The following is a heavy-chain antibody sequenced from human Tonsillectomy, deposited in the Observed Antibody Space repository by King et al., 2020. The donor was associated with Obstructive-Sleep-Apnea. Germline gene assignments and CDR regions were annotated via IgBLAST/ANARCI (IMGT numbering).Heavy chain of an antibody. J-gene: IGHJ3*02. CDR3: ARAEGYYDSSGYYLDAFDI. CDR1: GYSISSGYY. D-gene: IGHD3-22*01. Sequence: VQLQESGPGLVKPSETLSLTCTVSGYSISSGYYWGWIRQPPGKGLEWIGSIYHSGSTYYNPSLKSRFTISVDTSQNQFSLKLSSVTAADTAVYYCARAEGYYDSSGYYLDAFDIWGQGTMVTVSS. V-gene: IGHV4-38-2*02. CDR2: IYHSGST.